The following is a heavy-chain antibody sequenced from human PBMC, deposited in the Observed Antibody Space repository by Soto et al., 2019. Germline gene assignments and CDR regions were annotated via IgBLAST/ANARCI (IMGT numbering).Heavy chain of an antibody. CDR3: AGGGGSYLFDY. D-gene: IGHD2-15*01. J-gene: IGHJ4*02. V-gene: IGHV4-34*01. CDR2: INHSGST. Sequence: QVRLQQWGAGLLKPSETLSLTCAVYGGSFSGYYWNWIRQPPGKGLEWIGEINHSGSTNYHPSLKNRVTISVDTSKNQFDLKLSSVPAADTAVYYCAGGGGSYLFDYWGQGTLVTVSS. CDR1: GGSFSGYY.